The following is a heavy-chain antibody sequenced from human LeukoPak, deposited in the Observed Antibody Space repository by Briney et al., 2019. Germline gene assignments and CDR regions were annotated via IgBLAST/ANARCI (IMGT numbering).Heavy chain of an antibody. D-gene: IGHD3-3*01. V-gene: IGHV1-2*06. CDR3: ARVVGYDFWSGYYFDY. CDR1: GYAFTGYY. CDR2: INPNSGGT. J-gene: IGHJ4*02. Sequence: ASVKVSCKASGYAFTGYYMHWVRQAPGQGLEWMGRINPNSGGTNYAQKFQGRVTMTRDTSISTAYMELSRLRSDDTAVYYCARVVGYDFWSGYYFDYWGQGTLVTVSS.